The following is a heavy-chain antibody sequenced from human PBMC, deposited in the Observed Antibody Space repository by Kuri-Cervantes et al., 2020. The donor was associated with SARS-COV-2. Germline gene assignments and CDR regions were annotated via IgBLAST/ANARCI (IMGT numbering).Heavy chain of an antibody. J-gene: IGHJ6*03. CDR2: ISYDGSNK. CDR3: AKATVEDDTYYYYYMDV. D-gene: IGHD3-22*01. Sequence: GESLKISCAASGFTFSSYAMHWVRQAPGKGLEWVAVISYDGSNKYYADSVKGRFTISRDNSKNTLYLQMNSLRAEDTAVYYCAKATVEDDTYYYYYMDVWGKGTTVTVSS. V-gene: IGHV3-30*04. CDR1: GFTFSSYA.